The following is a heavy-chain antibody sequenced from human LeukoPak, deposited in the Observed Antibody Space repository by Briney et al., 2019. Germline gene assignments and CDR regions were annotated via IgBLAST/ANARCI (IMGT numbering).Heavy chain of an antibody. D-gene: IGHD2-15*01. J-gene: IGHJ4*02. CDR3: ARGSGGSCAGCLD. CDR2: IIPIFGIA. CDR1: GGTFSSYA. Sequence: GSSVKVSCKASGGTFSSYAICWVRQAPGQGLEWMGRIIPIFGIANYAQKFQGRVTITADKSTSTAYMELSSLRSEDTAVYYCARGSGGSCAGCLDWGQGTLVTVSS. V-gene: IGHV1-69*04.